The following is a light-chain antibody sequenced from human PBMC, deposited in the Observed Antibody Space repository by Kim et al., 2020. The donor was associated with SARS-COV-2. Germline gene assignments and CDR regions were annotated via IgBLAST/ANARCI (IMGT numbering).Light chain of an antibody. Sequence: APGKTATITCGGNNIGDKSVQWYQQKPGQAPLLVLYYDSDRPSGIPERFSGSNSGNTATLTISRVEAGDEADYYCQVWDSSSDHVVFGGGTQLTVL. J-gene: IGLJ2*01. CDR2: YDS. V-gene: IGLV3-21*04. CDR3: QVWDSSSDHVV. CDR1: NIGDKS.